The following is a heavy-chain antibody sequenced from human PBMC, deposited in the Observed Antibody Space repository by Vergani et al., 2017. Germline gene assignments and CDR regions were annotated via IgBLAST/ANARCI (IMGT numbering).Heavy chain of an antibody. J-gene: IGHJ3*02. CDR3: AKGGSSSGWFDAFDI. CDR1: GFTFSSYG. Sequence: QVQLVESGGGVVQPGRSLRLSCAASGFTFSSYGMHWVRQAPGKGLEWVAVIWYDGSNKYYADSVKGRFTISRDNSKNTLYLQMNSLRAEDTAVYYCAKGGSSSGWFDAFDIWGQGTMVTVSS. V-gene: IGHV3-33*06. D-gene: IGHD6-19*01. CDR2: IWYDGSNK.